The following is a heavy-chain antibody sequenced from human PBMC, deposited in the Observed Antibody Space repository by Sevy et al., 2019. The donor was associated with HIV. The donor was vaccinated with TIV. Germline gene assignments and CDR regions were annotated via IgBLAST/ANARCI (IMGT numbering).Heavy chain of an antibody. V-gene: IGHV1-69*13. Sequence: ASVKVSCKASRVTFNSYAFHWVRQAPGQGLEWMGGIIPMFGTTDYAQKFQGRVTISADESTSTVYMEQSSLRSEDTAVYYCTRGVTKIIGGGYYFDYWGQGTLVTVSS. CDR1: RVTFNSYA. D-gene: IGHD3-22*01. CDR3: TRGVTKIIGGGYYFDY. J-gene: IGHJ4*02. CDR2: IIPMFGTT.